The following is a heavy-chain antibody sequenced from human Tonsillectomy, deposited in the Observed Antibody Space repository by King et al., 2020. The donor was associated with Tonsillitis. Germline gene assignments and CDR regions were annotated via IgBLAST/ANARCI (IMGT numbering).Heavy chain of an antibody. CDR3: AKGINSTRLLRDAFDI. D-gene: IGHD3-16*01. CDR2: ISWNSGTI. J-gene: IGHJ3*02. CDR1: GFTFDSYA. V-gene: IGHV3-9*01. Sequence: EVQLVESGGGLVQPGRSQRLSCAASGFTFDSYAMHWVRQAPGKGLEWVSGISWNSGTIGYADSVKGRFTISRDNAKKSLYLQMKSLRGEDTALYYCAKGINSTRLLRDAFDIWGQGTMVTVSS.